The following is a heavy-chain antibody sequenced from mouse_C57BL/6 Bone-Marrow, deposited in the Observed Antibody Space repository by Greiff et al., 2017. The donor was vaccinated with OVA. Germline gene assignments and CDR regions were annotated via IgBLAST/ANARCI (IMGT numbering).Heavy chain of an antibody. CDR3: AKYDGYYSGWFAY. J-gene: IGHJ3*01. CDR2: INPNNGGT. V-gene: IGHV1-26*01. CDR1: GYTFTDYY. D-gene: IGHD2-3*01. Sequence: EVQLQQSGPELVKPGASVKISCKASGYTFTDYYMNWVKQSHGKSLEWIGDINPNNGGTSYNQKFKGKATLTVDKSSSTAYMELRSLTSEDSAVYYCAKYDGYYSGWFAYWGQGTLVTVSA.